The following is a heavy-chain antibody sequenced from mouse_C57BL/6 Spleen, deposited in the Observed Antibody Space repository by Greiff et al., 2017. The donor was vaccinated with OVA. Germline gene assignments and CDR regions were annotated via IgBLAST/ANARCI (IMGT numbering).Heavy chain of an antibody. CDR3: ARQDYGTSSGAWFAY. CDR2: INPNYGTT. J-gene: IGHJ3*01. Sequence: VQLQQSGPELVKPGASVKISCTASGYSFTDYNMNWVKQSNGKSLEWIGVINPNYGTTSYNQKFKGKATLTVDQSSSTAYMQLNSLTSEDSAVYYCARQDYGTSSGAWFAYWGQGTLVTVSA. CDR1: GYSFTDYN. V-gene: IGHV1-39*01. D-gene: IGHD1-1*01.